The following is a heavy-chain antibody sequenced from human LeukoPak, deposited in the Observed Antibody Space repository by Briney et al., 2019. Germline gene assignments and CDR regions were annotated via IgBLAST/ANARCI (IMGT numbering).Heavy chain of an antibody. J-gene: IGHJ4*02. CDR3: ARGPDIVVVVAATCLGFDY. CDR1: GGSVSSGSYY. D-gene: IGHD2-15*01. CDR2: IYYSGST. Sequence: PSGTLSLTCTVSGGSVSSGSYYWSWIRQPPGKGLEWIGYIYYSGSTNYNPSLKSRVTISVDTSKNQFSLKLSSVTAADTAVYYCARGPDIVVVVAATCLGFDYWGQGTLVTVSS. V-gene: IGHV4-61*01.